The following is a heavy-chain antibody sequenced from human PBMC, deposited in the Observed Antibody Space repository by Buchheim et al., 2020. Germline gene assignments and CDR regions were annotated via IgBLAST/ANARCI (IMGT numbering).Heavy chain of an antibody. V-gene: IGHV1-46*01. CDR3: ARDQFKVGGNPDY. D-gene: IGHD4-23*01. J-gene: IGHJ4*02. Sequence: QVQLVQSGAEVKKPGASVKVSCTASGYTFTSYYMHWVRQAPGQGLEWLGIINPSGGSTSYAQTFQGRVTMTRDTSTSTVYRERSSLRSEDTAVYYGARDQFKVGGNPDYWGQGTL. CDR1: GYTFTSYY. CDR2: INPSGGST.